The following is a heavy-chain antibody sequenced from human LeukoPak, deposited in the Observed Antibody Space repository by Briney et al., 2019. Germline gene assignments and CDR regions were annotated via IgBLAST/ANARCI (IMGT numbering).Heavy chain of an antibody. V-gene: IGHV4-34*01. D-gene: IGHD2-8*01. CDR1: GGSFSGYY. CDR3: ARQSRVALMGDAFDI. Sequence: SETLSLTCAVYGGSFSGYYWSWIRQPPGKGLEWIGEINHSGSTNYNPSLKSRVTISVDTSKNQFSLKVSSVTAADTAVYYCARQSRVALMGDAFDIWGQGTMVTVSS. J-gene: IGHJ3*02. CDR2: INHSGST.